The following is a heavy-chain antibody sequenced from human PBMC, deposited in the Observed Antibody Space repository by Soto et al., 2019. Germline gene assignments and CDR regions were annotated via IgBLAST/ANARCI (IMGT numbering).Heavy chain of an antibody. V-gene: IGHV3-30-3*01. D-gene: IGHD2-15*01. CDR2: ISYDGSNK. Sequence: PGGSLRLSCAASGFTFSSYAMHWVRQAPGKGLEWVAVISYDGSNKYYADSVKGRFTISRDNSKNTLYLQMNSLRAEDTAVYYCARDGYCSGGSCYSLNYWGQGTLVTVSS. J-gene: IGHJ4*02. CDR3: ARDGYCSGGSCYSLNY. CDR1: GFTFSSYA.